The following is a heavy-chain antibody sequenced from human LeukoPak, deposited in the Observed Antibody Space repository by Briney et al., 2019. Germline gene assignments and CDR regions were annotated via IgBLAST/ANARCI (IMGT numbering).Heavy chain of an antibody. CDR3: ARKGLGGELGGFDS. V-gene: IGHV3-20*01. D-gene: IGHD1-7*01. J-gene: IGHJ4*02. CDR1: GFTFSSYS. Sequence: PGGSLRLSCAASGFTFSSYSMNWVRQAPGKGLEWVSGTNRRGDITGYADFVKGRFTISRDNAKSSLYLQMNSLRVEDTALYHCARKGLGGELGGFDSWGQGTLVTVSS. CDR2: TNRRGDIT.